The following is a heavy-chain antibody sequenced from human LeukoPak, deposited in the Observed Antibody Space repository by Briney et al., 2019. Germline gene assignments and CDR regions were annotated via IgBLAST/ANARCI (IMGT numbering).Heavy chain of an antibody. D-gene: IGHD2-2*01. J-gene: IGHJ4*02. V-gene: IGHV4-34*01. CDR3: ARGGEYQLPKGFDY. Sequence: SETLSRTWADCGGGFGCYYWSWIRQPPGKGLEWIGEINHSGSTNYNPSLKSRVTISVDTSKNQFSLKLSSVTAADTAVYYCARGGEYQLPKGFDYWGQGTLVTVSS. CDR2: INHSGST. CDR1: GGGFGCYY.